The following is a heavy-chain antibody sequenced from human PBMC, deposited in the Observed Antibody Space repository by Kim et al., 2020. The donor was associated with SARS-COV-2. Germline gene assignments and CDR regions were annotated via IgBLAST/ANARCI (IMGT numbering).Heavy chain of an antibody. V-gene: IGHV3-30*01. Sequence: SVKGRFTISRDNSKNTLYLQMNSLGAEDAAVYYCARAGSGSYYYGMDVWGQGTTVTVSS. J-gene: IGHJ6*02. D-gene: IGHD1-26*01. CDR3: ARAGSGSYYYGMDV.